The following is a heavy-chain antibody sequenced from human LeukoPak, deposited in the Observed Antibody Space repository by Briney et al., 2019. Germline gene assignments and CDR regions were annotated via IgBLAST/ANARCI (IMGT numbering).Heavy chain of an antibody. CDR3: ARGLWFGELPQRFNGQIDY. J-gene: IGHJ4*02. D-gene: IGHD3-10*01. V-gene: IGHV3-21*01. Sequence: GGSLRLSCAASGFTFSHYTMNWVRQAPGKGLEWVSSISSSSAYTYYADSVKGRFTISRDNSKNTLYLQMNSLRAEDTAVYYCARGLWFGELPQRFNGQIDYWGQGTLVTVSS. CDR1: GFTFSHYT. CDR2: ISSSSAYT.